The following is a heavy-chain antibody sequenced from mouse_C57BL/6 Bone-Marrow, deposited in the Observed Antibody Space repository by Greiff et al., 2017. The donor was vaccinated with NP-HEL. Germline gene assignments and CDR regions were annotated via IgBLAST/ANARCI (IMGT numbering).Heavy chain of an antibody. CDR2: ISDGGSYT. CDR1: GFTFSSYA. V-gene: IGHV5-4*03. J-gene: IGHJ3*01. D-gene: IGHD4-1*01. Sequence: EVKLMESGGGLVKPGGSLKLSCAASGFTFSSYAMSWVRQTPEKRLEWVATISDGGSYTYYTDNVKGRFTLSRDNAKNNLYLQMSHLKSEDTAMYYCARQTGGGFAYWGQRILVTVAA. CDR3: ARQTGGGFAY.